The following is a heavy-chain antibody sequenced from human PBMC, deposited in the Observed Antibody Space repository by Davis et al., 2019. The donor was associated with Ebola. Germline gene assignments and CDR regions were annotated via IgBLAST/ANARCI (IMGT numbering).Heavy chain of an antibody. V-gene: IGHV4-39*01. CDR3: ARRRLSFEAIDY. Sequence: TFSSYAMSWIRQPPGKGLEWIGSIYYSGSTYYNPSLKSRVTISVDTSKNQFSLKLSSVTAADTAVYYCARRRLSFEAIDYWGQGTLVTVSS. CDR2: IYYSGST. CDR1: TFSSYA. D-gene: IGHD1-26*01. J-gene: IGHJ4*02.